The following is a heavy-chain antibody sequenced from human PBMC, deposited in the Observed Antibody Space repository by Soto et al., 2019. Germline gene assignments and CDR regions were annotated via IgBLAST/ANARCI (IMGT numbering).Heavy chain of an antibody. Sequence: ASVKVSCKASGYTFTSYAMHWVRQAPGQRLEWMGWISAGNGNTKYSQKFQGRVTITRDTSASTAYMELSSLRSEDTAVYYCARVYDFLIGYNTVKGVPWFDPGGQGTRVPVPS. CDR2: ISAGNGNT. CDR1: GYTFTSYA. V-gene: IGHV1-3*01. CDR3: ARVYDFLIGYNTVKGVPWFDP. D-gene: IGHD3-3*01. J-gene: IGHJ5*02.